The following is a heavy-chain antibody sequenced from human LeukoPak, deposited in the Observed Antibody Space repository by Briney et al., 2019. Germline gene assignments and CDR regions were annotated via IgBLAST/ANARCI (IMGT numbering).Heavy chain of an antibody. CDR2: IYSGGST. Sequence: GGSLRLSSAASGFTVSSNYMSWVRQAPGKGLEWVSVIYSGGSTYYADSVKGRFTISRDNSKNTLYLQMNSLRAEDTAVYYCASHVLRFLEWFSLNYWGQGTLVTVSS. CDR3: ASHVLRFLEWFSLNY. V-gene: IGHV3-66*02. D-gene: IGHD3-3*01. CDR1: GFTVSSNY. J-gene: IGHJ4*02.